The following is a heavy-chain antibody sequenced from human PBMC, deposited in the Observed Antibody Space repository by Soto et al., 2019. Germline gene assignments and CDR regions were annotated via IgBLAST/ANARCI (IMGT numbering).Heavy chain of an antibody. J-gene: IGHJ6*02. Sequence: QVQLVESGGGLVKPGGSLRLSCAASGFTFSDYYMSWIRQAPGRGLEWVSYISSSGSTIYYADSVKGRFTISRDNAKNSLYLQMNSLRAEDTAVYYCARERAALRLLEWSRTYYGLDVWGQGTTVTVSS. CDR1: GFTFSDYY. CDR2: ISSSGSTI. V-gene: IGHV3-11*01. D-gene: IGHD3-3*01. CDR3: ARERAALRLLEWSRTYYGLDV.